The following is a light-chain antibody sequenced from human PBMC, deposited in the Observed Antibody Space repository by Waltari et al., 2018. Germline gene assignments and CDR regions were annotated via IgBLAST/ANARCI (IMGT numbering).Light chain of an antibody. CDR1: QSILFSSYNKSF. CDR3: QQFYHAPQT. CDR2: WAS. V-gene: IGKV4-1*01. J-gene: IGKJ2*01. Sequence: DIVMTQSPDSLAVSLGERATISCKSSQSILFSSYNKSFLNWYQQRPGQHPRLLLYWASTRASGVPDRISGSGSGTDFTLTISGLQTEDVAIYYCQQFYHAPQTFGQGTKVEIK.